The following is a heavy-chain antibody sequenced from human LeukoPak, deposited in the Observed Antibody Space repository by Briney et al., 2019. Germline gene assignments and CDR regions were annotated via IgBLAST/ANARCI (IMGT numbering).Heavy chain of an antibody. J-gene: IGHJ4*02. CDR3: ARDSLYFFDY. CDR2: ISSSSSYI. CDR1: GFTFSSYE. Sequence: GGSLRLSCAASGFTFSSYEMNWVRQAPGKGLEWVSSISSSSSYIYYADSVKGRFTISRDNAKNSLYLQMNSLRAEDTAFYYCARDSLYFFDYWGQGTLVTVSS. V-gene: IGHV3-21*01.